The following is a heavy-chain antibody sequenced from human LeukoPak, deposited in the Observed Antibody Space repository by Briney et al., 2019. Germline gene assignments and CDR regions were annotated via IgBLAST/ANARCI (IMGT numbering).Heavy chain of an antibody. CDR2: ISSSGSTI. Sequence: GGSLRLSCAASGFTFSDYYMSWIRQAPGKGLEWVSYISSSGSTIYYADSVKGRFTISRDNAKNSLYLQMNSLRAEDTAIYYCVRDNYSYRLDVWGQGTLVTVSS. CDR3: VRDNYSYRLDV. D-gene: IGHD2-21*01. V-gene: IGHV3-11*01. CDR1: GFTFSDYY. J-gene: IGHJ4*02.